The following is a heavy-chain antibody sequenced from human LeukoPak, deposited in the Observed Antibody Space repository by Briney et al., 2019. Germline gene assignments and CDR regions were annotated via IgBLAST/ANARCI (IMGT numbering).Heavy chain of an antibody. CDR1: GFTLSSYW. D-gene: IGHD3-22*01. V-gene: IGHV3-7*02. J-gene: IGHJ4*02. Sequence: GSLRLSFAGSGFTLSSYWMNLVRQAPGKGAELVANIKQDGSEKYYVDSVKGRFTISRDNAKNSLYLQMNSLRAEDTAVYYCAGTNYYDSSGYYSSFDYWGQGTLVTVSS. CDR3: AGTNYYDSSGYYSSFDY. CDR2: IKQDGSEK.